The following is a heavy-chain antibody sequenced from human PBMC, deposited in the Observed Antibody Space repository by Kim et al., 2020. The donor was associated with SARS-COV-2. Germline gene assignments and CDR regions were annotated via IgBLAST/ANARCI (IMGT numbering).Heavy chain of an antibody. D-gene: IGHD3-22*01. J-gene: IGHJ4*02. V-gene: IGHV3-30*01. Sequence: VKGRFTISRDNSKNTLYLQMNSLRAEDTAVYYCARDRGAIVVVITPLLYWGQGTLVTVSS. CDR3: ARDRGAIVVVITPLLY.